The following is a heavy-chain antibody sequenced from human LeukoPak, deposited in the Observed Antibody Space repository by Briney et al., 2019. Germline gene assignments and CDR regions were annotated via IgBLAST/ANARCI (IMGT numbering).Heavy chain of an antibody. CDR3: ARIRGVDAAVAREYYYYYMDV. V-gene: IGHV2-70*11. D-gene: IGHD5-18*01. CDR2: IDWDDDK. CDR1: GFSLSTSGMC. Sequence: SGPTLVNPTQTLTLTCTFSGFSLSTSGMCVSWIRQPPGKALEWLARIDWDDDKYYSTSLKTRLTISKDTSKHQVVLTMTNMDPVATTTYCCARIRGVDAAVAREYYYYYMDVWGKGTTVTVSS. J-gene: IGHJ6*03.